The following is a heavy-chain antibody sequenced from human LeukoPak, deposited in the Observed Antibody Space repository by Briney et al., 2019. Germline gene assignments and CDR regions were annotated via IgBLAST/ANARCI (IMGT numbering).Heavy chain of an antibody. V-gene: IGHV5-51*01. CDR1: GYSFTSYW. J-gene: IGHJ4*02. Sequence: GESLKISCQVSGYSFTSYWIGWVRQMPGKGLEWMGIIYPGDSDTRYSPSFQGQVTISADKSISTAYLQWSSLKASDTAMYYCARQKRGYSSSWHQIDYWGQGTLVTVSS. CDR2: IYPGDSDT. D-gene: IGHD6-13*01. CDR3: ARQKRGYSSSWHQIDY.